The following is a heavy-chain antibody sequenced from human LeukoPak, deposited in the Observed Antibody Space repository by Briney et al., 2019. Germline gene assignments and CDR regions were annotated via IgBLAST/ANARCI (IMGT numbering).Heavy chain of an antibody. CDR1: GFTFSSYA. CDR3: ARGLQLLMYGMDV. J-gene: IGHJ6*02. CDR2: ISYDGSNK. Sequence: GRSLRLSCAASGFTFSSYAMHWVRQAPGKGLGWVAVISYDGSNKYYADSVKGRFTISRDNSKNTLYLQMNSLRAEDTAVYYCARGLQLLMYGMDVWGQRTTVTVSS. D-gene: IGHD2-2*01. V-gene: IGHV3-30-3*01.